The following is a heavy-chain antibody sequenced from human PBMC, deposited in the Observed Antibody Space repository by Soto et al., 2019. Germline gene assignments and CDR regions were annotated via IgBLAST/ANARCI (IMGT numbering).Heavy chain of an antibody. J-gene: IGHJ5*02. CDR3: AIGRGGLTTVTTRWFDP. CDR2: IYHSGST. Sequence: QVQLQESGPGLVKPSGTLSLTCAVSSGSISSSNWWSWVRQPPGKGLEWIGEIYHSGSTNYNPSLKSRVTISVDKSKNQLSLKLSSVTAADTAVYYCAIGRGGLTTVTTRWFDPWGQGTLVTVSS. CDR1: SGSISSSNW. V-gene: IGHV4-4*02. D-gene: IGHD4-17*01.